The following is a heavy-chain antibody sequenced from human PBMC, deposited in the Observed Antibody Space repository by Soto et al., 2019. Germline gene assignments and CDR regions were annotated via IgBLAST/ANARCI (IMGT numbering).Heavy chain of an antibody. V-gene: IGHV4-59*01. Sequence: QVQLQESGPGLVKPSETLSLTCTVSGGSISSYYWSWIRQPPGKGLEWIGFIFYSGSTSYNPSLNSRXXISIDTSEYQFSLKLNSVTAADTAVYYCASMIGDPVLSFDSWGQGTLVAVSS. J-gene: IGHJ5*01. CDR2: IFYSGST. CDR1: GGSISSYY. CDR3: ASMIGDPVLSFDS. D-gene: IGHD3-10*02.